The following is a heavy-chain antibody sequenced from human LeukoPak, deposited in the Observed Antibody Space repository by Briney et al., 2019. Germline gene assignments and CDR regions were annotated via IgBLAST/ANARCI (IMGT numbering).Heavy chain of an antibody. J-gene: IGHJ4*02. D-gene: IGHD6-13*01. CDR2: ISSNGGST. CDR1: GFTFSSYA. Sequence: PGGSLRLSCAASGFTFSSYAMHWVRQAPGKGLEYVSAISSNGGSTYYANSVKGRFTISRDNSKNTLYLQMNSLRGDDTAVYYCAREVYSSTWFDLWGQGTLVTVSS. CDR3: AREVYSSTWFDL. V-gene: IGHV3-64*01.